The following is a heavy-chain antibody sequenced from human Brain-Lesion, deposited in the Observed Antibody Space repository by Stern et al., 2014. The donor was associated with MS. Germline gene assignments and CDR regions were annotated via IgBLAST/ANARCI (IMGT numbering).Heavy chain of an antibody. Sequence: VQLVQSGPGLVKPSQTLSLSCTVSGGSISSGGYYWSWIRQPAGKGLEWIGRIFNSGSTSYNPSLKSRVTLSIDKSKNQFSLRLNSMTAADTAVYYCARGRVVPGFQYYATDVWGQGTTVIVSS. J-gene: IGHJ6*02. D-gene: IGHD2-2*01. V-gene: IGHV4-61*02. CDR2: IFNSGST. CDR3: ARGRVVPGFQYYATDV. CDR1: GGSISSGGYY.